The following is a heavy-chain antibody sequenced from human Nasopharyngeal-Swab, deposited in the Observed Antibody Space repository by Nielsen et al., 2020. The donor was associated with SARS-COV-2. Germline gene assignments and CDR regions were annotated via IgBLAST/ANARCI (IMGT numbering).Heavy chain of an antibody. CDR2: VSYDGRHK. J-gene: IGHJ6*02. CDR3: AKSLRGVSLSFGYYYGLDV. V-gene: IGHV3-30*18. D-gene: IGHD3-10*01. Sequence: WIRQPPGKGLEWVAVVSYDGRHKSYADSVKGRFTVSRDNSKNTMYLQMSRLRAEDTAIYYCAKSLRGVSLSFGYYYGLDVWGQGTTVTVSS.